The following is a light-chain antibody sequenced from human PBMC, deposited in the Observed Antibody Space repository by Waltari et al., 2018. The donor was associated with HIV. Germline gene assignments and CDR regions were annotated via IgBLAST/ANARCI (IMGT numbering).Light chain of an antibody. CDR3: QQYGSSPWT. CDR1: QSVSSSY. V-gene: IGKV3-20*01. CDR2: GAA. Sequence: EIVLTQSPGTLSLSPGERATLSCRASQSVSSSYLAWYQQKPGKARRLLIYGAASRATGIPDRFSGSGSGTDFTLTISRLEPEDFAVYYCQQYGSSPWTFGQGTKVEIK. J-gene: IGKJ1*01.